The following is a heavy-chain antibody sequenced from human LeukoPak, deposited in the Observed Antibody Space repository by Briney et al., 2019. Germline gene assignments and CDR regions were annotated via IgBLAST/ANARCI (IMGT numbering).Heavy chain of an antibody. J-gene: IGHJ4*02. CDR1: GFSFTNAW. D-gene: IGHD3-22*01. CDR2: IKSKTDGGTT. CDR3: AKYDTSVNFGY. V-gene: IGHV3-15*01. Sequence: PGGSLRLSCVASGFSFTNAWMSWVRQAPGKGLEWVGHIKSKTDGGTTDYAAPVRGRFIISRDDSKDTLYLQMNTLKTDDTAVYYCAKYDTSVNFGYWAREPWSPSPQ.